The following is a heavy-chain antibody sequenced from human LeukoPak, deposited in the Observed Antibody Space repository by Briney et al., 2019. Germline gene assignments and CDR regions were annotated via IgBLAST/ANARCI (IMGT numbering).Heavy chain of an antibody. Sequence: KPSETLSLTCAVYGGSFSGYYWGWIRQHPGTGLEWIGYIYYSGSISYNPSLKSRVTISIDTSKNQFSLNLNSVTGADTAVYYCARYYYGSGGYSYFDFWGRGALVTVSS. V-gene: IGHV4-31*11. CDR1: GGSFSGYY. J-gene: IGHJ4*02. D-gene: IGHD3-10*01. CDR2: IYYSGSI. CDR3: ARYYYGSGGYSYFDF.